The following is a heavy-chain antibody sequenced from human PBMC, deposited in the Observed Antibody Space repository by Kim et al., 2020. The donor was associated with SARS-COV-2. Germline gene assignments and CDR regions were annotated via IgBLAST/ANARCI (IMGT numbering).Heavy chain of an antibody. Sequence: GGSLRLSCAASGFTFSSYAMHWVRQAPGKGLEWVAVISYDGSNKYYADSVKGRFTISRDNSKNTLYLQMNSLRAEDTAVYYCARVYERIQLWLNYYYGMDVWGQGTTVTVSS. V-gene: IGHV3-30-3*01. CDR2: ISYDGSNK. CDR1: GFTFSSYA. CDR3: ARVYERIQLWLNYYYGMDV. D-gene: IGHD5-18*01. J-gene: IGHJ6*02.